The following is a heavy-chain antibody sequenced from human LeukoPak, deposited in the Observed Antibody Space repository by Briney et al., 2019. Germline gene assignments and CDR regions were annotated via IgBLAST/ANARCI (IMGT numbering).Heavy chain of an antibody. CDR1: GFTFSSYG. Sequence: GGSLRLSCAASGFTFSSYGMHWVRQAPGKGLEWVAVISYDGSNKYYADSVKGRFTISRDNSKNTLYLQMNSLRAEDTAVYYCAKDYNQGWFDPWGQGTLVTVSS. V-gene: IGHV3-30*18. CDR3: AKDYNQGWFDP. CDR2: ISYDGSNK. D-gene: IGHD1-14*01. J-gene: IGHJ5*02.